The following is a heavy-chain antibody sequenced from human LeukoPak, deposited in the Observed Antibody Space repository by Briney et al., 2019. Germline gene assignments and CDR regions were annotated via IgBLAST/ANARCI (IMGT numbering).Heavy chain of an antibody. CDR3: AQSPTTGTISGGIDY. Sequence: ESGPTLLNPTQTLTLTCTFSGFSLSTSGLGVGWIRESPVNALEWLALIYWDDDTRYSPSLKSRLTITKDTSKNQVDLKMTNLDPVDTATYYCAQSPTTGTISGGIDYWRQGTLVTVSS. V-gene: IGHV2-5*02. CDR1: GFSLSTSGLG. D-gene: IGHD1-1*01. CDR2: IYWDDDT. J-gene: IGHJ4*02.